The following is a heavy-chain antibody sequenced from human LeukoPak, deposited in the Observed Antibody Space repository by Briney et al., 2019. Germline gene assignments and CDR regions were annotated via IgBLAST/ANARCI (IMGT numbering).Heavy chain of an antibody. V-gene: IGHV4-39*07. CDR3: ARVFGSSSWYFDY. CDR2: IYSSGST. CDR1: GASVSGSNYY. J-gene: IGHJ4*02. D-gene: IGHD6-13*01. Sequence: SETLSLTCAVSGASVSGSNYYWGWIRQPPGKGLEWIGNIYSSGSTYYNASLQSRVTISIDTSKNQFSLKLSSVTAADTAVYYCARVFGSSSWYFDYWGQGTLVTVSS.